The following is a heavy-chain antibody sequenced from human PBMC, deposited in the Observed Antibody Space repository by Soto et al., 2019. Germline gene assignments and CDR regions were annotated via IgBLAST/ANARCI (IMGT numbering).Heavy chain of an antibody. CDR2: ISYDGSKK. J-gene: IGHJ5*02. Sequence: GGSRRRPGAAAGCTFSSYGMHWVRQAPTKGREWAAVISYDGSKKYYADSVKGRFTISRDNCKNTLYLQMNSLRAEDTAVYDCAPDASWIPSGVDRSWFDPCPEPTLVTVS. CDR3: APDASWIPSGVDRSWFDP. V-gene: IGHV3-30*03. D-gene: IGHD5-18*01. CDR1: GCTFSSYG.